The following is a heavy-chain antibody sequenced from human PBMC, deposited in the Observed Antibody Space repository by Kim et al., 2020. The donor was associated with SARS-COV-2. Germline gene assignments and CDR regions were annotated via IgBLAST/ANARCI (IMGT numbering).Heavy chain of an antibody. J-gene: IGHJ6*02. CDR2: IYYSGST. CDR3: ARGRMTTVTTSGRSYYYYGMDV. CDR1: GGSISSYY. V-gene: IGHV4-59*13. D-gene: IGHD4-17*01. Sequence: SETLSLTCTVSGGSISSYYWSWIRQPPGKGLEWIGYIYYSGSTNYNPSLKSRVTISVDTSKNQFSLKLSSVTAADTAVYYCARGRMTTVTTSGRSYYYYGMDVWGQGTTVTVSS.